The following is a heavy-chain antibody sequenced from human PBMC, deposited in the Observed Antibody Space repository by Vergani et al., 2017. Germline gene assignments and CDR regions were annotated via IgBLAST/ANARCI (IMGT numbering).Heavy chain of an antibody. CDR3: ARVQVPAAIRLNVGIYMDC. CDR1: RSTFKTYG. Sequence: QGQLVESGGGIVQPGRSLTLSCVASRSTFKTYGMHWVRQAPGKGLEWVGLIYYDGSNAYYADSVKGRFTISRDNSKNTLYLQMSSLRAEDTAVYYCARVQVPAAIRLNVGIYMDCRVKRRTVIV. CDR2: IYYDGSNA. J-gene: IGHJ6*03. D-gene: IGHD2-2*02. V-gene: IGHV3-33*01.